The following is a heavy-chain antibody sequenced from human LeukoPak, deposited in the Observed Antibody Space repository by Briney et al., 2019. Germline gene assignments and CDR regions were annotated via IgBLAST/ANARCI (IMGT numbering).Heavy chain of an antibody. J-gene: IGHJ4*02. Sequence: PGGSLRLSCAASGFTFSSYAMSWVRQAPGKGLEWVSAISGSGGSTYYADSVKGRFTISRDNSKNTLYLQMNSLRAEDTAVYYCAKDQEGYSYGSADYWGQGTLVTVSS. D-gene: IGHD5-18*01. CDR2: ISGSGGST. V-gene: IGHV3-23*01. CDR1: GFTFSSYA. CDR3: AKDQEGYSYGSADY.